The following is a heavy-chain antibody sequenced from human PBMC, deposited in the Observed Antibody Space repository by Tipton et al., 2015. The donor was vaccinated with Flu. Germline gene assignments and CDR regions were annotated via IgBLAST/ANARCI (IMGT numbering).Heavy chain of an antibody. CDR1: GYTFTGYY. Sequence: QLVQSGAEVKKPGASVKVSCKASGYTFTGYYLHWVRQAPGQGLEWMAWINPKNGGTKYAQKFQGRVTVTRDNSISTAYMEVSGLKSDDTAVYYCAREPFKENRDCWGQGTLVTVSP. CDR2: INPKNGGT. V-gene: IGHV1-2*02. CDR3: AREPFKENRDC. J-gene: IGHJ4*02. D-gene: IGHD1-14*01.